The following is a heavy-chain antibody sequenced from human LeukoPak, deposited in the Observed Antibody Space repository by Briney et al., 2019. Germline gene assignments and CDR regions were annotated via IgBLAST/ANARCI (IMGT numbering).Heavy chain of an antibody. J-gene: IGHJ6*03. V-gene: IGHV3-48*03. D-gene: IGHD6-13*01. CDR1: GFTFSSYE. CDR3: ARESLGIAAAGTPGMLDYYYYMDV. CDR2: ISSSGSTI. Sequence: GGSLRLSCAASGFTFSSYEMNWVRQAPGKGLEWGSYISSSGSTIYYADSVKGRFTISRDNAKNSLYLQMNSLRAEDTAVYYCARESLGIAAAGTPGMLDYYYYMDVWGKGTTVTVSS.